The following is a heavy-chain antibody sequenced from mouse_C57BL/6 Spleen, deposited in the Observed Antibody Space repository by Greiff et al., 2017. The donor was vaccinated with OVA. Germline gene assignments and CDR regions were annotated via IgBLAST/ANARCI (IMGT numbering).Heavy chain of an antibody. CDR2: IYPSDSET. CDR3: ARPVVSDWYFDV. CDR1: GYTFTSYW. J-gene: IGHJ1*03. V-gene: IGHV1-61*01. D-gene: IGHD1-1*01. Sequence: VQLQQPGAELVRPGSSVKLSCKASGYTFTSYWMDWVKQRPGQGLEWIGNIYPSDSETHYNQKFKDKATLTVDKSSSTAYMQLSSLTSEDSAVYYCARPVVSDWYFDVWGTGTTVTVSS.